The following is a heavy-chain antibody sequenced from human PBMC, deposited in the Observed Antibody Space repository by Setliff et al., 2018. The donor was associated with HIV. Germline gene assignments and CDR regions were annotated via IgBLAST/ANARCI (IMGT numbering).Heavy chain of an antibody. J-gene: IGHJ5*02. CDR1: GESFSDYS. D-gene: IGHD7-27*01. V-gene: IGHV4-34*01. CDR2: VNHSGSA. CDR3: ARGLQGWGSAGPNWFDP. Sequence: SETLSLTCAVYGESFSDYSWTWIRQPPGKGLEWIGDVNHSGSANYNPSLKSRVTISVDTSKTQFSLKLTSVTAADTAVYYCARGLQGWGSAGPNWFDPWGQGTLVTVSS.